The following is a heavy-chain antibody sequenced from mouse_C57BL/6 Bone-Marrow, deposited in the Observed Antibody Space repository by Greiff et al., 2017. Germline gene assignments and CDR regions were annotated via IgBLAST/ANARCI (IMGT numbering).Heavy chain of an antibody. CDR2: IYPRSGNT. CDR1: GYTFTSYG. J-gene: IGHJ2*01. D-gene: IGHD1-1*01. V-gene: IGHV1-81*01. Sequence: QVQLQQSGAELARPGASVKLSCKASGYTFTSYGISWVKQRTGQGLEWIGEIYPRSGNTYYNEKFKGKATLTADKSSSTAYMELRSLTSEDSAVYFCARSLRYYGSSSFDDWGQGTTLTVSS. CDR3: ARSLRYYGSSSFDD.